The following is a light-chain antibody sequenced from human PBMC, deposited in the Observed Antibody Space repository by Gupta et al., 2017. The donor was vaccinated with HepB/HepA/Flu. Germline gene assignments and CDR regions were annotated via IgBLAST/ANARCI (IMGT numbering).Light chain of an antibody. V-gene: IGLV2-14*01. CDR3: SSYSSISVHFV. J-gene: IGLJ1*01. CDR1: NTDIGGYNY. CDR2: EVT. Sequence: QSALTQPASVSGAPGQSITISCTGTNTDIGGYNYVSWYQRYPAKAPHRMIYEVTNRPSGTSNRFSGSKSGTTASLTISGLEAEDEAEYFCSSYSSISVHFVFGGGTKVTVL.